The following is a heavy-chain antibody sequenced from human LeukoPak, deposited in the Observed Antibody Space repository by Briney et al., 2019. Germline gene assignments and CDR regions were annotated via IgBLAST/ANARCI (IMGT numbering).Heavy chain of an antibody. J-gene: IGHJ3*02. D-gene: IGHD3-22*01. V-gene: IGHV1-2*02. Sequence: ASVKVSCKASGYTFTVYYIHWVRRAPGQGLEWMGWIDPNGGGTKYAQKFQGRVTMTRDTSISTAYMELSRLRSDDTAVYYCARVYYDRAFDIWGQGTMVTVSS. CDR3: ARVYYDRAFDI. CDR1: GYTFTVYY. CDR2: IDPNGGGT.